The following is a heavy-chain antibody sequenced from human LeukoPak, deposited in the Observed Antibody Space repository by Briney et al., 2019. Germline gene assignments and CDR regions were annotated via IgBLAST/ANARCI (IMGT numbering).Heavy chain of an antibody. CDR3: ARGPYSGYTLRPLDY. D-gene: IGHD5-12*01. CDR1: GGSISRYY. CDR2: IYYRGYT. Sequence: PSETLSLTCTVSGGSISRYYWSWIRQPPGKGLEWIGYIYYRGYTIYNPSLKSRVTMSVDTSKNQFSLKLTSVIAADTAVYYCARGPYSGYTLRPLDYWGQGTLVTVSS. V-gene: IGHV4-59*01. J-gene: IGHJ4*02.